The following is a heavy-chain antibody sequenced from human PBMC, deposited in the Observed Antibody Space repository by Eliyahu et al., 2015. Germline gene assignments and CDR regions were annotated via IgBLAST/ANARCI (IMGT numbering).Heavy chain of an antibody. D-gene: IGHD6-13*01. J-gene: IGHJ4*02. CDR1: GYTFTSYA. V-gene: IGHV1-3*01. CDR2: INAGNGNT. CDR3: AREAAAVDY. Sequence: QVQLVQSGAEVKKPGASVXXXCKASGYTFTSYAMHWVXQAPGQXLXWMGWINAGNGNTKYSQKFQGRVTITRDTSASTAYMELSSLRSEDTAVYYCAREAAAVDYWGQGTLVTVSS.